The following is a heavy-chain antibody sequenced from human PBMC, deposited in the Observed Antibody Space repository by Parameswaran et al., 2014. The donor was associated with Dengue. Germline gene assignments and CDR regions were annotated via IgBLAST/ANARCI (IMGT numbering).Heavy chain of an antibody. J-gene: IGHJ5*02. V-gene: IGHV3-7*01. D-gene: IGHD5-12*01. CDR3: ARDSLGYDH. Sequence: RWIRQPPGKGLEWVANIKGDGSEENYVESVKGRFTIFRDNDRNSLYLQMYSLRADDAAVYYCARDSLGYDHWGQGTTVTVSS. CDR2: IKGDGSEE.